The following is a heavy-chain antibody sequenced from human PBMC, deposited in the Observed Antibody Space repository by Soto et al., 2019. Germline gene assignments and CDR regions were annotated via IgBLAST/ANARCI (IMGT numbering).Heavy chain of an antibody. V-gene: IGHV3-23*01. D-gene: IGHD3-10*01. Sequence: PSETLSLTCAVYGGSFSGYYWSWVRQAPGKGLEWVSAISGSGGSTYYADSVEGRFTISRDNSKNTLYLQMNSLRAEDTAVYYCAKDGQKVRGVMGHWGQ. CDR2: ISGSGGST. J-gene: IGHJ1*01. CDR3: AKDGQKVRGVMGH. CDR1: GGSFSGYY.